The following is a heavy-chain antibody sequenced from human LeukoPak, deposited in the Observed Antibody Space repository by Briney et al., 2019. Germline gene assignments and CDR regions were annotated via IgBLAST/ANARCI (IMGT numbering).Heavy chain of an antibody. Sequence: GGSLRLSWAASGFTFSSYAMSWVRQAPGKGLEWVSAVSASGGTTHHADSVKGRFTISRDNSKNTLYLQMNSLRAEDTAVYYCAKLYGSGTYYNLFDYWGQGTLVTVSS. D-gene: IGHD3-10*01. CDR2: VSASGGTT. CDR3: AKLYGSGTYYNLFDY. J-gene: IGHJ4*02. V-gene: IGHV3-23*01. CDR1: GFTFSSYA.